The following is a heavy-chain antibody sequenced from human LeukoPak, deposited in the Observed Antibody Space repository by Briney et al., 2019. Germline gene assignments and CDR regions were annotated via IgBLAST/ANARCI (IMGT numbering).Heavy chain of an antibody. V-gene: IGHV3-21*03. J-gene: IGHJ4*02. Sequence: GGSLRLSCAVSGFSFSSYSMNWVRQAPGKGLEWVSFISTSSNYIYYADSVKGRFTISRDNSKNTLYLQMNSLRAEDTAVYYCARARSGSYSQFDYWGQGTLVTVSS. CDR3: ARARSGSYSQFDY. CDR1: GFSFSSYS. D-gene: IGHD1-26*01. CDR2: ISTSSNYI.